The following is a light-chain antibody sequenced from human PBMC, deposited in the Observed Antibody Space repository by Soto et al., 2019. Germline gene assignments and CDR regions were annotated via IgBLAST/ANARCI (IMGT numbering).Light chain of an antibody. CDR1: QSVSSN. J-gene: IGKJ1*01. CDR3: LQDYNYPWT. CDR2: GAS. Sequence: EIVMTQSPSTVSVSPGERATLSCRASQSVSSNLAWYQQKPGQAPRLLIYGASTRATGIPARFSGSGSGTDFTLTISSLQPEDFATYYCLQDYNYPWTFGQGTKVDIK. V-gene: IGKV3-15*01.